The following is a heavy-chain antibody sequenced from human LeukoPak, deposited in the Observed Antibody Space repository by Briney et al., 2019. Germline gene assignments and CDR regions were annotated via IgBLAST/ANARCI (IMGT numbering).Heavy chain of an antibody. Sequence: GGSLRLSCAASGFTFSSYAMHWVRQAPGKGLERVAVISYDGSNKYYADSVKGRFTISRDNSKNTLYLQMNSLRAEDTAVYYCARAPTYNWNFFDYWGQGTLVTVSS. CDR2: ISYDGSNK. CDR1: GFTFSSYA. V-gene: IGHV3-30-3*01. D-gene: IGHD1-1*01. CDR3: ARAPTYNWNFFDY. J-gene: IGHJ4*02.